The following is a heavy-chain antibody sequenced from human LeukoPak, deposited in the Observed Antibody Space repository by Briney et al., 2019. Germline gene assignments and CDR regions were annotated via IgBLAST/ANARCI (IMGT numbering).Heavy chain of an antibody. V-gene: IGHV3-21*01. CDR1: EFTFSSYS. J-gene: IGHJ5*02. D-gene: IGHD3-3*01. CDR3: ARDLDFWSGYYNWFDP. Sequence: PGGSLRLSCAASEFTFSSYSMNWVRQAPGKGLEWVSSISSSSSYIYYADSVKGRFTISRDNAKNSLYLQMNSLRAEDTAVYYCARDLDFWSGYYNWFDPWGQGTLVTVSS. CDR2: ISSSSSYI.